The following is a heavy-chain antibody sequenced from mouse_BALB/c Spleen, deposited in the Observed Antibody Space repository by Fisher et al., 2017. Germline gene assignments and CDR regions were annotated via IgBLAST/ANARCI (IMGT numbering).Heavy chain of an antibody. V-gene: IGHV5-6*01. CDR3: ARHDGMDY. J-gene: IGHJ4*01. Sequence: RFTISRDNPKNTLYLQMSSLKSEDTAMYYCARHDGMDYWGQGTSVTVSS. D-gene: IGHD2-3*01.